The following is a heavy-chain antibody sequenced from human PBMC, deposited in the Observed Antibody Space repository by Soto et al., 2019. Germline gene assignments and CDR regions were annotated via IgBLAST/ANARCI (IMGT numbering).Heavy chain of an antibody. D-gene: IGHD1-20*01. V-gene: IGHV3-23*01. J-gene: IGHJ4*02. Sequence: GGSLRLSCAASGFTFRSYTMSWVRQAPGKGLEWISAVSGSGGSTYYADSVKGRFTISRDNSKDTLYLQMNNLRAEDTAVYYCAKPPDYNWNDYWGQGTLVTVSS. CDR3: AKPPDYNWNDY. CDR2: VSGSGGST. CDR1: GFTFRSYT.